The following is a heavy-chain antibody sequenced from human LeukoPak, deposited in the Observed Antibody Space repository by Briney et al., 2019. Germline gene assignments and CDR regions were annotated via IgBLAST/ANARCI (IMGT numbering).Heavy chain of an antibody. V-gene: IGHV4-59*12. CDR2: IYYSGST. D-gene: IGHD3-10*01. CDR3: AKEGGIRGGAFDI. CDR1: GGSISGYY. J-gene: IGHJ3*02. Sequence: PSETLSLTCTVSGGSISGYYWSWIRQPPGKGLEWIGYIYYSGSTNYNPSLKSRVTISVDTSKNQFSLRLSSVTAADTAVYYCAKEGGIRGGAFDIWGQGTMVTVSS.